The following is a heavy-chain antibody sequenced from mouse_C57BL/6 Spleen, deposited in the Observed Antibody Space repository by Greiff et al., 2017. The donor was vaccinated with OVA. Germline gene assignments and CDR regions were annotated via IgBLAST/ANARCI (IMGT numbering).Heavy chain of an antibody. CDR2: IWRGGST. J-gene: IGHJ2*01. D-gene: IGHD1-1*01. Sequence: VKLQESGPGLVQPSQSLSLTCTVSGFSLTSYGVHWVRQSPGQGLEWLGVIWRGGSTDYNAAFMSRLNIARDNSKSQVFFKMNRLQADDTTICYKAKNGGTTVGDHFDYWGKGTTLTVSS. CDR1: GFSLTSYG. CDR3: AKNGGTTVGDHFDY. V-gene: IGHV2-5*01.